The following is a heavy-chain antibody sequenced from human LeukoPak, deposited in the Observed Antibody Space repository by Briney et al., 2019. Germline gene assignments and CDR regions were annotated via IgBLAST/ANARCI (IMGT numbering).Heavy chain of an antibody. CDR2: IIPIFGTA. Sequence: GASVKVSCKASGGTSSSYAISWVRQAPGQGLEWMGGIIPIFGTANYAQKFQGRVTITADESTSTAYMELSSLRSEDTAVYYCARDRYGYGQFDYWGQGTLVTVSS. V-gene: IGHV1-69*13. CDR3: ARDRYGYGQFDY. CDR1: GGTSSSYA. J-gene: IGHJ4*02. D-gene: IGHD4-17*01.